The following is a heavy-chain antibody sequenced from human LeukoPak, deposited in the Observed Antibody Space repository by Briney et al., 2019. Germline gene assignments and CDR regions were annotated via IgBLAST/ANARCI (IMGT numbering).Heavy chain of an antibody. CDR1: GYTFTSYW. CDR2: IYPADSDI. CDR3: ARQEYCSGGSCYTWFDP. Sequence: GESLKISCQGSGYTFTSYWIAWVRQMPGKGLEWMGIIYPADSDIRYSPSFQGQVTISADKSISTAYLQWSSLKASDTAMYYCARQEYCSGGSCYTWFDPWGQGTLVIVSS. V-gene: IGHV5-51*01. D-gene: IGHD2-15*01. J-gene: IGHJ5*02.